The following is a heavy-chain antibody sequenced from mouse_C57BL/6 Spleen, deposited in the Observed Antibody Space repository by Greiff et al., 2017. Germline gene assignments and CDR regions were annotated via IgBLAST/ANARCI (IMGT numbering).Heavy chain of an antibody. J-gene: IGHJ3*01. V-gene: IGHV1-61*01. CDR1: GYTFTSYW. CDR3: ARTPYYGSSYEGWFAY. CDR2: IYPSDSET. D-gene: IGHD1-1*01. Sequence: QVQLQQPGAELVRPGSSVKLSCKASGYTFTSYWMDWVMQRPGQGLEWIGNIYPSDSETHYNQKFKDKATLTVDKSSSTAYMQLSSLTSEDSAVYYCARTPYYGSSYEGWFAYWGQGTLVTVSA.